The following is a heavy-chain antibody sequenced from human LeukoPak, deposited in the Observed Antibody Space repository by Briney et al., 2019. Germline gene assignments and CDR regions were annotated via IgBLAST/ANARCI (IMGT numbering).Heavy chain of an antibody. CDR3: ATQAYYYYYMGV. J-gene: IGHJ6*03. Sequence: SETLSLTCTVSVGSISSSSYYWGWIRQPPGKGREWIGSIYYSGSTYYKPSLKARVPISVDTSRNQFSLKLSSVTAADTAVYYCATQAYYYYYMGVWGKGTTVTVSS. CDR2: IYYSGST. CDR1: VGSISSSSYY. V-gene: IGHV4-39*01.